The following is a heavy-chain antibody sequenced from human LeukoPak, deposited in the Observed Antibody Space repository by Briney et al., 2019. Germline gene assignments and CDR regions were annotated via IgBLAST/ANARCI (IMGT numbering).Heavy chain of an antibody. J-gene: IGHJ4*02. CDR1: GASVSSYY. V-gene: IGHV4-59*02. D-gene: IGHD3-22*01. Sequence: SETLSLTCTVSGASVSSYYWSWIRQAPGKGLEWIGYIFYSGSTKYNPSLESRVSISIDTSKDQFYLNLNSVTTADTAMYYCARGSRRHYDGSGYYFGGFDYWGQGILVTVSS. CDR3: ARGSRRHYDGSGYYFGGFDY. CDR2: IFYSGST.